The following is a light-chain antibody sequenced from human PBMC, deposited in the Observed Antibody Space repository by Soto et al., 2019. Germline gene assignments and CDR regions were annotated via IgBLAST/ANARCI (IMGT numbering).Light chain of an antibody. CDR2: DVS. J-gene: IGLJ1*01. V-gene: IGLV2-14*02. CDR1: SSDVGSYNI. CDR3: TSFTSSYTHV. Sequence: QSALTQPAPVSGSPGQSIAISCTGTSSDVGSYNIVSWYQQHPGKVPKLMIYDVSNRPSGVSDRFSGSKSGNTASLTISGLQAEDEADYYCTSFTSSYTHVFGTGTKLTVL.